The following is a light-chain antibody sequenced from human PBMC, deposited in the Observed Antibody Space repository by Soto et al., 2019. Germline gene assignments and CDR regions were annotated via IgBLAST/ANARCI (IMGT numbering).Light chain of an antibody. CDR1: QSVSRR. CDR3: QQYDKYST. CDR2: DAS. Sequence: DIQMTQSPSTLSASVGDRITIPCRASQSVSRRLAWYQQKPGKAPNLLIYDASTLQGGVPSRFSGSGSGTEFTLTVTSLQPEDFATYFCQQYDKYSTFGHGTKVDIK. V-gene: IGKV1-5*01. J-gene: IGKJ1*01.